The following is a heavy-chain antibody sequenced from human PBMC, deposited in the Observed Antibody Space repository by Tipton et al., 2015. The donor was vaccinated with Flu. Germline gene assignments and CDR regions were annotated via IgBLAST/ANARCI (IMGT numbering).Heavy chain of an antibody. J-gene: IGHJ4*02. CDR2: IYYSGST. CDR3: ARAGWLLPFDY. Sequence: LRLSCTVSGGSISSYYWSWIRQPPGKGLEWIGYIYYSGSTNYNPSLKSRVTISVDTSKNQFSLKLSSVTDADTAVYYCARAGWLLPFDYWGQGTLVTVSS. V-gene: IGHV4-59*08. CDR1: GGSISSYY. D-gene: IGHD3-22*01.